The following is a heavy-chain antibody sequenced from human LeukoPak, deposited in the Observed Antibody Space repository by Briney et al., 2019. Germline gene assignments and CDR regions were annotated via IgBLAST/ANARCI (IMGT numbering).Heavy chain of an antibody. CDR2: IYTSGST. V-gene: IGHV4-61*09. CDR1: GGSISSGSYH. Sequence: SETLSLTCTVSGGSISSGSYHWIWIRQPAGKGLEWIGHIYTSGSTNYNPSLRSRVTISVDTSKNQFSLKLSSVTAADTAVYYCARRQWELAHAFDIWGQGTMVTVSS. D-gene: IGHD1-26*01. CDR3: ARRQWELAHAFDI. J-gene: IGHJ3*02.